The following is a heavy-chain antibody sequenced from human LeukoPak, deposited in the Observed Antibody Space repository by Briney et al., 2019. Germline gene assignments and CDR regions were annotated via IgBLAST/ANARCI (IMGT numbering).Heavy chain of an antibody. Sequence: GGSLRLSCAASGFTFSDYYMSWIRQAPGKGLEWVAYISSSGSTIYYADSVKGRFTISRDNAKNSLYLQMNSLRAEDTAVYYCARGRGYDFWSGYYFLDDDAFDIWGQGTMVTVSS. CDR2: ISSSGSTI. V-gene: IGHV3-11*04. D-gene: IGHD3-3*01. J-gene: IGHJ3*02. CDR1: GFTFSDYY. CDR3: ARGRGYDFWSGYYFLDDDAFDI.